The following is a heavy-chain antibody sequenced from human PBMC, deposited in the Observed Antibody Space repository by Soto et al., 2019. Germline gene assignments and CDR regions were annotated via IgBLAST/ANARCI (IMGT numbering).Heavy chain of an antibody. CDR1: GASMNDYY. J-gene: IGHJ4*02. CDR3: VRSGHSFAGAM. D-gene: IGHD3-16*01. Sequence: SETLSLTCVVSGASMNDYYGSWVRQAPGKGLEWIGYMHYSGASNSNPSLRGRASISIDTPKNQISLKLTSVTAADTAVYYCVRSGHSFAGAMWGQGTLVTVSS. V-gene: IGHV4-59*01. CDR2: MHYSGAS.